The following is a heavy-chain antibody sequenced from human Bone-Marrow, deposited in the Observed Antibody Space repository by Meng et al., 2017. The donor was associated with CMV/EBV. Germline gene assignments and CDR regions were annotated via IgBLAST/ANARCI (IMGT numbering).Heavy chain of an antibody. J-gene: IGHJ1*01. V-gene: IGHV1-18*01. D-gene: IGHD3-22*01. CDR3: ATGPGYDSSGYYFEYFQH. CDR2: ISEYNGNT. CDR1: GYIFSTYG. Sequence: QVQLVQAGAEVKKPGASVKVSCKTSGYIFSTYGISWVRQAPGQGLEYMGWISEYNGNTNYAQKVQGRVTVTTDSSTSTAYMELRSLRSDDTAVYYCATGPGYDSSGYYFEYFQHWGQGTLVTVSS.